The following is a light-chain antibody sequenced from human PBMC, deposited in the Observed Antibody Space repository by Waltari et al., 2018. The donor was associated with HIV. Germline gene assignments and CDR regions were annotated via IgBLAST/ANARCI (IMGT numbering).Light chain of an antibody. CDR1: EILLHSSGFNY. V-gene: IGKV2-28*01. CDR3: MQSLQTPLT. J-gene: IGKJ4*01. Sequence: DIVMTQSPLSLPVTPGEPASISCRPREILLHSSGFNYLDWYLQKEGRPPQLLIYWGSNRASGVPDRFTGSGSGTDFTLKISRVEAEDVGIYFCMQSLQTPLTFGGGTKVEMK. CDR2: WGS.